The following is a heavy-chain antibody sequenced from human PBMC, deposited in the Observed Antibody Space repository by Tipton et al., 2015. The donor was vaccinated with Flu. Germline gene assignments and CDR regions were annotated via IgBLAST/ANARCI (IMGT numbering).Heavy chain of an antibody. CDR2: INPNSGGT. J-gene: IGHJ4*02. V-gene: IGHV1-2*06. D-gene: IGHD1-1*01. CDR1: GYTFTGYY. Sequence: QLVQSGAEVKKPGASVKVSCKASGYTFTGYYMHWVRQAPGQGLEWMGRINPNSGGTNYAQKFQGRVTMTRDTSISTAYMELSRLRSDDTAVYYCARDRGTTGTTGASSLINYWGQGTLVTVSS. CDR3: ARDRGTTGTTGASSLINY.